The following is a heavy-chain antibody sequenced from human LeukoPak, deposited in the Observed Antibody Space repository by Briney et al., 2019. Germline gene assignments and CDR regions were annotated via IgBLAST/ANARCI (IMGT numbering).Heavy chain of an antibody. CDR1: GFTFNGVW. CDR2: IKHDGSDI. D-gene: IGHD4-17*01. V-gene: IGHV3-7*01. Sequence: YPGGSLRLSCAASGFTFNGVWMSWVRQAPGKGLGWVANIKHDGSDIYYLGSVRGRFTISRDNAMNSLYLQMNSLRAEDTAVYYWTKDALYGDPSYYDMDVWGKGTTVTVSS. J-gene: IGHJ6*03. CDR3: TKDALYGDPSYYDMDV.